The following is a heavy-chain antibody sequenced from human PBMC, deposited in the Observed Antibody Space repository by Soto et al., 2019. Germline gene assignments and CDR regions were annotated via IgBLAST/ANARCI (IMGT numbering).Heavy chain of an antibody. CDR2: IYPADAYS. CDR1: GFTFTNYW. D-gene: IGHD4-17*01. CDR3: ARTGRSGIRWLDFHDP. Sequence: PGECLKISCETSGFTFTNYWLVWLRQVPGKGREWMGLIYPADAYSKCNPSFQGQVTISADTCTNPAFLHWNSLSASARATYFCARTGRSGIRWLDFHDPRGQGTLVTVSS. V-gene: IGHV5-51*01. J-gene: IGHJ5*02.